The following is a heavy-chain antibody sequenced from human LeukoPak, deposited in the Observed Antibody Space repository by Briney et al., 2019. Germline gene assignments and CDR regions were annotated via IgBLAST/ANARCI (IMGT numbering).Heavy chain of an antibody. CDR3: ARQPRGYSYGLLYYFDY. V-gene: IGHV3-23*01. J-gene: IGHJ4*02. Sequence: PGGSLRLSCAASGFTLSSYAMSWVRQAPGKGLEWVSAISGSGGSTYYADSVKGRFTISRDNSKNTLYLQMNSLRAEDTAVYYCARQPRGYSYGLLYYFDYWGQGTLVTVSS. CDR1: GFTLSSYA. CDR2: ISGSGGST. D-gene: IGHD5-18*01.